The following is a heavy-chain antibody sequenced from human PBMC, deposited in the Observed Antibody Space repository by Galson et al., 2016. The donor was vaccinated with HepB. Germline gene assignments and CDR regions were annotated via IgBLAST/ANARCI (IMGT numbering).Heavy chain of an antibody. J-gene: IGHJ4*02. CDR3: AREARILEWLLPVFDY. D-gene: IGHD3-3*01. CDR2: TYYRSKWYN. V-gene: IGHV6-1*01. Sequence: CAISGDSVSSNSAAWNWIRQSPSRGLEWLGRTYYRSKWYNDYAVSVKSRITINPDTSKNQFSLQLNSVTPEDTAVYYRAREARILEWLLPVFDYWDQGTLVTVSS. CDR1: GDSVSSNSAA.